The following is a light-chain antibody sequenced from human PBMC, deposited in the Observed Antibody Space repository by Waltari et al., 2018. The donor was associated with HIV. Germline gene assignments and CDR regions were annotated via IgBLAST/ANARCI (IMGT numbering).Light chain of an antibody. V-gene: IGLV3-21*04. Sequence: SYVLTQPPSVSVAPGKTARITCGGNNIGSKSVHWYQQKPGQAPVLVIYYDSDRPSGIPERFSGSNSGNTATLTISRVEAGDEADYYCQVWDSSDHVVFGGGTKLTVL. CDR2: YDS. CDR3: QVWDSSDHVV. CDR1: NIGSKS. J-gene: IGLJ2*01.